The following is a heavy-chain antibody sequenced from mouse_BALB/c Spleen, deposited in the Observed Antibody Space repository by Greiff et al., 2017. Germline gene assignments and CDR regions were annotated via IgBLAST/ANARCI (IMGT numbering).Heavy chain of an antibody. J-gene: IGHJ4*01. Sequence: EVHLVESGGGLVKPGGSLKLSCAASGFTFSSYAMSWVRQTPEKRLEWVASISSGGSTYYPDSVKGRFTISRDNPKNTLFLQMTSLRSEDTAMYYCARPSYYGSSYDYAMDYWGQGTSVTVSS. D-gene: IGHD1-1*01. CDR3: ARPSYYGSSYDYAMDY. V-gene: IGHV5-6-5*01. CDR2: ISSGGST. CDR1: GFTFSSYA.